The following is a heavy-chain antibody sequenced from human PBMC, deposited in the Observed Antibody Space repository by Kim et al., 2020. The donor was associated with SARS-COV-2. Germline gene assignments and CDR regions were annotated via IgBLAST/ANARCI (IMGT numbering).Heavy chain of an antibody. CDR1: GGSFSGYY. J-gene: IGHJ6*02. V-gene: IGHV4-34*01. D-gene: IGHD3-9*01. CDR2: INHSGST. CDR3: AGRAPDYYDILTGFSVGGMDV. Sequence: SETLSLTCAVYGGSFSGYYWSWIRQPPGKGLEWIGEINHSGSTNYNPSLKSRVTISVDTSKNQSSLKLSSVTAADTAVYYCAGRAPDYYDILTGFSVGGMDVWGQGTTVTVSS.